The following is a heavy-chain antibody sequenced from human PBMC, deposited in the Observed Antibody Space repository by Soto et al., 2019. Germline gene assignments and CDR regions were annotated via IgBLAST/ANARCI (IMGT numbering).Heavy chain of an antibody. CDR2: INSDGSTT. CDR1: GFTFSSYW. D-gene: IGHD4-17*01. J-gene: IGHJ5*02. Sequence: EVQLVESGGGLVQPGVSLRLSCAASGFTFSSYWMHWVRQAPGKGLVWISRINSDGSTTSYADSVRGRFTISRDNAKNTLYLQMNSLRAEDTAVYYCARVDYGDYWFDPWGQGTLVTVSS. CDR3: ARVDYGDYWFDP. V-gene: IGHV3-74*01.